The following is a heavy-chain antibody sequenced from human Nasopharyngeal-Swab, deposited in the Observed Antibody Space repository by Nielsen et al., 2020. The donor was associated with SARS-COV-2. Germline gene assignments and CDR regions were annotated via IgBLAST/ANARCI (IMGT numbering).Heavy chain of an antibody. Sequence: WIRQPPGKGLEWIGYIYYSGSTNYNPSLKSRVTISVDKSKNQFSLKLSSVTAADTAVYYCARVRGIAAAGIIHYFDYWGQGTLVTVSS. J-gene: IGHJ4*02. CDR3: ARVRGIAAAGIIHYFDY. D-gene: IGHD6-13*01. V-gene: IGHV4-61*05. CDR2: IYYSGST.